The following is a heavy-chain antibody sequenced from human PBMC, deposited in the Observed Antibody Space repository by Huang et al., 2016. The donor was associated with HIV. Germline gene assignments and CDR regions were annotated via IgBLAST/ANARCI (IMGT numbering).Heavy chain of an antibody. J-gene: IGHJ6*02. D-gene: IGHD2-8*01. V-gene: IGHV4-59*01. CDR2: IYYSGST. Sequence: QVQLQESGPGLVKPSETLSLTCTVSGVSISCYYWSWIRQPPGKGLEWIVYIYYSGSTTYNPSLKSRVTISVDTSKNQFSLKLGSVTAADTAEYYCARGMSPNTYYYGMDVWGQGTTVTVSS. CDR3: ARGMSPNTYYYGMDV. CDR1: GVSISCYY.